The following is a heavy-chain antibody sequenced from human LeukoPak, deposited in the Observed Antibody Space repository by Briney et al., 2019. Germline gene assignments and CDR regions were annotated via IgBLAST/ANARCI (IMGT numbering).Heavy chain of an antibody. V-gene: IGHV3-23*01. D-gene: IGHD1-7*01. CDR3: AKLWNWNWFDP. CDR2: ISGSGGST. J-gene: IGHJ5*02. CDR1: GFTFSSYS. Sequence: PGGSLRLSCAVSGFTFSSYSMNWVRQAPGKGLEWVSAISGSGGSTYYADSVKGRFTISRDNSKNTLYLQMNSLRAEDTAVYYCAKLWNWNWFDPWGQGTLVTVSS.